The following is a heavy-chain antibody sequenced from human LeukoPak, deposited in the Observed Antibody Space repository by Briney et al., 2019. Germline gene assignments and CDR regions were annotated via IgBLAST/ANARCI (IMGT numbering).Heavy chain of an antibody. CDR3: ARGHKGAAAGNQWYFDY. V-gene: IGHV4-34*01. J-gene: IGHJ4*02. D-gene: IGHD6-13*01. CDR2: INHSGST. Sequence: SETLSLTCAVYGGSFSGYYWSWIRQPPGKGLEWIGEINHSGSTNYNPSLRSRVTISVDTSKNQFSLKLSSVTAADTAVYYCARGHKGAAAGNQWYFDYWGQGTLVTVSS. CDR1: GGSFSGYY.